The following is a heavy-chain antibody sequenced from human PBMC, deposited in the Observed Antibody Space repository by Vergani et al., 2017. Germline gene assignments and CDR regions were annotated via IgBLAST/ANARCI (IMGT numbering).Heavy chain of an antibody. CDR3: AREHPRYCSSTSCYTGLLDP. Sequence: QVQLQESGPGLVKPSETLSLTCTVSGGSISSYYWSWIRQPPGKGLEWIGYIYYSGSTNYNPSLKSRVTISVDTAKNQFSLKLSSVTAADTAVYYCAREHPRYCSSTSCYTGLLDPWGQGTLVTGSS. CDR2: IYYSGST. D-gene: IGHD2-2*02. V-gene: IGHV4-59*01. CDR1: GGSISSYY. J-gene: IGHJ5*02.